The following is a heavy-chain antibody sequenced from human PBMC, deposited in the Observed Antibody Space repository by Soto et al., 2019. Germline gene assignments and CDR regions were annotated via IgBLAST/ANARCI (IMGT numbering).Heavy chain of an antibody. J-gene: IGHJ6*02. CDR3: ARSGYCSSTSRYPRQDYYGMDV. D-gene: IGHD2-2*03. V-gene: IGHV4-59*01. CDR1: VGSISSYY. Sequence: SETLSVTCTFSVGSISSYYWSWIRQPPGKGLDLIGYIYYSGSTNYNPSLKSRVTISVDTSKNQFSLKLSSVTAADTAVYYCARSGYCSSTSRYPRQDYYGMDVGGQGTTVTVSS. CDR2: IYYSGST.